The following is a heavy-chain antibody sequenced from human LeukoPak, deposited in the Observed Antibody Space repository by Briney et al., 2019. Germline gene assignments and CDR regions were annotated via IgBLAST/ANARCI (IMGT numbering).Heavy chain of an antibody. CDR2: ISGSGDYT. D-gene: IGHD2-8*01. CDR3: AKDRCSNGIGCYYYYMDV. Sequence: GGSLRLSCAASGFTFSSHGMSWVRQAPGKGLEWVSTISGSGDYTYYADSVKGRFTISRDNSKNTLYLQMNSLRAEDTAVYYCAKDRCSNGIGCYYYYMDVWGKGTTVTIYS. V-gene: IGHV3-23*01. J-gene: IGHJ6*03. CDR1: GFTFSSHG.